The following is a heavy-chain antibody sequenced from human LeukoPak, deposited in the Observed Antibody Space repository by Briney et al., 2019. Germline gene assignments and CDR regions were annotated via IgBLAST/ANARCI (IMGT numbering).Heavy chain of an antibody. V-gene: IGHV1-46*01. CDR2: INPSGGST. CDR1: GYTFTSYY. J-gene: IGHJ4*02. D-gene: IGHD5-12*01. CDR3: ARSRVWLPVDY. Sequence: ASVKVSCKASGYTFTSYYTHWVRQAPGQGLEWMGIINPSGGSTSYAQKFQGRVTMTRDTSTSTVYMELSSLRSEDTAVYYCARSRVWLPVDYWGQGTLVTVSS.